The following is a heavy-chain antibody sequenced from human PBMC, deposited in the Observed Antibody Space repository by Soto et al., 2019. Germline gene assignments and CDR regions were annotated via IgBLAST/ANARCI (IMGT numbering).Heavy chain of an antibody. Sequence: ASVQVSCKASGYTFTSYAMHWVRQAPGQRLEWMGWINAGNGNTKYSQKFQGRVTITRDTSASTAYMELSSLRSEDTAVYYCARVIFSGSYYLDYYYYYGMDVWGQGTTVTVSS. V-gene: IGHV1-3*01. CDR3: ARVIFSGSYYLDYYYYYGMDV. CDR2: INAGNGNT. D-gene: IGHD1-26*01. J-gene: IGHJ6*02. CDR1: GYTFTSYA.